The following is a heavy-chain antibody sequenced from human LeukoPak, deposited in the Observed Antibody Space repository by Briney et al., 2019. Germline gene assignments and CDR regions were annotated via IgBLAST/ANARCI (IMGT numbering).Heavy chain of an antibody. CDR2: ISGSGDST. CDR3: AKSSSSPRLFDH. D-gene: IGHD6-6*01. J-gene: IGHJ4*02. V-gene: IGHV3-23*01. Sequence: GGSLRLSCAASGFTFSSYAMSWVRQAPGKGLDWVSAISGSGDSTYYADSVKGRFTISRDNSKNTLYLQMNSLRAEDTAVYYCAKSSSSPRLFDHWGQGTLVTVSS. CDR1: GFTFSSYA.